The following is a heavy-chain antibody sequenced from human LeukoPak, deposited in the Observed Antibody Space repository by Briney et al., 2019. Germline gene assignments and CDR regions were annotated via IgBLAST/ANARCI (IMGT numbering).Heavy chain of an antibody. CDR3: ADPGAGY. CDR2: ISSSSRII. J-gene: IGHJ4*02. D-gene: IGHD4-17*01. CDR1: EFTFSNYN. V-gene: IGHV3-48*04. Sequence: PGGSLRLSCAASEFTFSNYNMFWVRQAPGMGLEWVSYISSSSRIIYYADSVKGRFTISRDNAQNSLYLQMNSLRVEDTAVYYCADPGAGYWGQGTLVTVS.